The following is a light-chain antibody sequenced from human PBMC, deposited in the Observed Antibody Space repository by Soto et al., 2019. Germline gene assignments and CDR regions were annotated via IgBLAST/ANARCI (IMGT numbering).Light chain of an antibody. Sequence: EIVLTQSPGTLSLSPGERATLSCRASQSLLSNYLAWYQQIPGQPPRILIYGASKRATGIPDRFSGSASGTDFTLTISSLEPEDFAVYYCHQYNRLPWTFGQGTKVEVK. J-gene: IGKJ1*01. CDR3: HQYNRLPWT. V-gene: IGKV3-20*01. CDR1: QSLLSNY. CDR2: GAS.